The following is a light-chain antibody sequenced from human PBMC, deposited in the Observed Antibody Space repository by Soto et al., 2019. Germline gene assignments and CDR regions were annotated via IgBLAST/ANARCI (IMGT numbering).Light chain of an antibody. CDR1: QSISTW. J-gene: IGKJ4*01. V-gene: IGKV1-5*01. CDR3: QHYDSYSLT. CDR2: DAS. Sequence: DIKMTQSPSTLSASLGDRVTITCRASQSISTWLAWYQQKPGKAPNLLIFDASSLKSGVSSRFSGSGSGTDFALTISSLQPEDFATYYCQHYDSYSLTFGGGTKV.